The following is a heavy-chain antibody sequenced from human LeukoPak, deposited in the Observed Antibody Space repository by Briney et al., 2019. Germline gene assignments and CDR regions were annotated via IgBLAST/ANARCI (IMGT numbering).Heavy chain of an antibody. Sequence: ASVKVSCKASGNTFTGQYMHWVRQAPGQGLEWMGRINPNSGGTNYAQKFQGRVTMTRDTSISTAYMELSRLRSDDTAVYYCARGGIAAAGSFDYWGQGTLVTVSS. V-gene: IGHV1-2*06. D-gene: IGHD6-13*01. J-gene: IGHJ4*02. CDR2: INPNSGGT. CDR1: GNTFTGQY. CDR3: ARGGIAAAGSFDY.